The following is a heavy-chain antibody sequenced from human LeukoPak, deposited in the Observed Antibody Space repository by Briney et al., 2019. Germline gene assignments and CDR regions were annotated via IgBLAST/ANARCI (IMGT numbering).Heavy chain of an antibody. CDR1: GFTFSSYA. CDR3: AKDRDFWSGYLSPWYFDY. V-gene: IGHV3-23*01. Sequence: GGSLRLSCAASGFTFSSYAMSWVRQAPGKGLEWVSAISGSGGSTYYADSVEGRFTISRDNSKNTLYLQMNSLRAEDTAVYYCAKDRDFWSGYLSPWYFDYWGQGTLVTVSS. CDR2: ISGSGGST. D-gene: IGHD3-3*01. J-gene: IGHJ4*02.